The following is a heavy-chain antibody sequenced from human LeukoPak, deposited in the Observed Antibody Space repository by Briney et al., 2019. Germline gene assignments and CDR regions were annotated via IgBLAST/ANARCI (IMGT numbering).Heavy chain of an antibody. D-gene: IGHD3-22*01. CDR3: AKDYYYDSSGYPVATLLNAFDI. Sequence: NPGGSLRLSCAASGFTFSSYSMNWVRQAPGKGLEWVSSISSSSSYIYYADSVKGRFTISRDNSKNTLYLQMNSLRAEDTAVYYCAKDYYYDSSGYPVATLLNAFDIWGQGTMVTVSS. CDR1: GFTFSSYS. CDR2: ISSSSSYI. J-gene: IGHJ3*02. V-gene: IGHV3-21*04.